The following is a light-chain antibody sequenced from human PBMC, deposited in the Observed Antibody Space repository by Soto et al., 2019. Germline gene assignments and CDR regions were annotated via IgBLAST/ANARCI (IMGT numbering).Light chain of an antibody. Sequence: EIVLTQSPGTLSLSPGERATLSCRASQSVSSNYLAWYQQKPGQAPRLLIYGASSRATGIPDRFSGSGSGTDVTLTISRLEPEDFAVYYCQQYGSSPPLTFGGGTKVEIK. CDR3: QQYGSSPPLT. V-gene: IGKV3-20*01. CDR1: QSVSSNY. J-gene: IGKJ4*01. CDR2: GAS.